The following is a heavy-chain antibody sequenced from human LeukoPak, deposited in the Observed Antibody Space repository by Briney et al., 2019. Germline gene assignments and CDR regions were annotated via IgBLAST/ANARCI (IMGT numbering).Heavy chain of an antibody. D-gene: IGHD3-16*02. Sequence: PSETLSLTCAVFGGSFSGYHWNWIRQPPGKGLEWIGQINPSRNTNYNPSLKSRVTISVDTSKKQFSLKLSSVTAADTAVYYCARDLGGGLSPFDYWGQGTLVTVSS. V-gene: IGHV4-34*01. CDR2: INPSRNT. CDR3: ARDLGGGLSPFDY. CDR1: GGSFSGYH. J-gene: IGHJ4*02.